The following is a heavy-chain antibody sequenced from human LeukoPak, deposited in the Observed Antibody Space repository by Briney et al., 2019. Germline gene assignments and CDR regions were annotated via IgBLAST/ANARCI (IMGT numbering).Heavy chain of an antibody. J-gene: IGHJ4*02. Sequence: ASVKVSCKASGYTFTGYYMHWVRQPPGQGLEWMGWINPNSGGTNYAQKFQGRVTMTRDTSISTAYMELSRLRSDDTAVYYCARTHCSSTSCYDLSLDYWGQGTLVTVSS. D-gene: IGHD2-2*01. CDR3: ARTHCSSTSCYDLSLDY. CDR2: INPNSGGT. CDR1: GYTFTGYY. V-gene: IGHV1-2*02.